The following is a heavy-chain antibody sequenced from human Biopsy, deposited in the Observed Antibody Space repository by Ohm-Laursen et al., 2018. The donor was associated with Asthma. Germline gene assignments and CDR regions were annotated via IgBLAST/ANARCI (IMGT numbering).Heavy chain of an antibody. D-gene: IGHD3-3*02. CDR3: ARTFHFWSPYHAEHYQL. V-gene: IGHV3-7*01. J-gene: IGHJ1*01. CDR2: IKHDGTEK. CDR1: GFNFDGFA. Sequence: SLRLSCSASGFNFDGFAMHWVRQVPGKGLEWVANIKHDGTEKNHVDSLKGRFTISRDNAKNSLYLQMNSLRAEDTAVYYCARTFHFWSPYHAEHYQLWGQGTLVTVSS.